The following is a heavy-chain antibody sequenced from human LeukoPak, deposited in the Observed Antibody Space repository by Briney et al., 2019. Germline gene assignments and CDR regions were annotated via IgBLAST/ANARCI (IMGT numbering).Heavy chain of an antibody. CDR2: ISAYNGNT. V-gene: IGHV1-18*01. CDR3: ARGRVLFPILCDY. J-gene: IGHJ4*02. D-gene: IGHD2-8*02. Sequence: ASVKVCCKPSGYTFTRYGISWVRQAPGQRLEWMGWISAYNGNTNYAQKLQGRVTMTTDTSTSTAYMELRSLRSDDTAVYYCARGRVLFPILCDYWGQGTLVTVSS. CDR1: GYTFTRYG.